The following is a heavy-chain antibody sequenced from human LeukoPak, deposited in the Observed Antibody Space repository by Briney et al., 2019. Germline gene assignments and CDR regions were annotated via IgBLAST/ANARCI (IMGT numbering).Heavy chain of an antibody. CDR2: FDPEDGET. D-gene: IGHD6-13*01. CDR3: ATIKAYSSSWYGNWFDP. Sequence: ASVKVSCKVSGYTLTELSMHWVRQAPGKGLEWVGGFDPEDGETIYAQKFQGRVTMTEDTSTDTAYMELSSLRSEDTAVYYCATIKAYSSSWYGNWFDPWGQGTLVTVSS. J-gene: IGHJ5*02. V-gene: IGHV1-24*01. CDR1: GYTLTELS.